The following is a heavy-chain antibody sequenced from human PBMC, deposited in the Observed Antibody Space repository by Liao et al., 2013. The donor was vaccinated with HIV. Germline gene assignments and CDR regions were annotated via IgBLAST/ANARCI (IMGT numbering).Heavy chain of an antibody. CDR3: AREGFWTSYYLEAGINY. V-gene: IGHV4-61*02. J-gene: IGHJ4*02. Sequence: QVQLQESGPGLVKPSQTLSLTCTVSGGSISSGNYCWSWIRQPAGKGLEWIGRIYSSGTTDYNPSLKSRVTMSLDTSRNRFSLKLRSVTAADTAVYYCAREGFWTSYYLEAGINYWGQGALVTVSS. CDR2: IYSSGTT. D-gene: IGHD3/OR15-3a*01. CDR1: GGSISSGNYC.